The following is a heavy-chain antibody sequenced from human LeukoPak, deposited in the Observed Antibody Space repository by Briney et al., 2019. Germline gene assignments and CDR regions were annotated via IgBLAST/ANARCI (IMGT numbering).Heavy chain of an antibody. Sequence: ASVKVSCKASGYTFTGYYMHWVRQAPGQGLEWMGRINPNSGGTNYVQKFQGRVTMTRDTSTSTVYMELSSLRSEDTAVYYCARVPPLYCSSTSCYNVGYYYGMDVWGQGTTVTVSS. CDR2: INPNSGGT. J-gene: IGHJ6*02. CDR1: GYTFTGYY. D-gene: IGHD2-2*02. V-gene: IGHV1-2*06. CDR3: ARVPPLYCSSTSCYNVGYYYGMDV.